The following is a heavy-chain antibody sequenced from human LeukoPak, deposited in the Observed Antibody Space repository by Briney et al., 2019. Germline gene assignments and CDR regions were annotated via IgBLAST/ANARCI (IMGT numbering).Heavy chain of an antibody. CDR3: AHRQTYCGGDCYPPVLFDY. V-gene: IGHV2-5*02. Sequence: SGPTLVKPTQTLTLTGTFSGFSLSTSGVGVGWIRQPPGKALEWLALIYWDDDKRYSPSLKSRLTITKDTSKNQVVLTMTNMDPVDTATYYCAHRQTYCGGDCYPPVLFDYWGQGTLVTVSS. D-gene: IGHD2-21*02. CDR1: GFSLSTSGVG. J-gene: IGHJ4*02. CDR2: IYWDDDK.